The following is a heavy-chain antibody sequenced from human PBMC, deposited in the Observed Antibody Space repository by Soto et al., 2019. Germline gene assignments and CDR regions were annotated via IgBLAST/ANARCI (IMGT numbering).Heavy chain of an antibody. CDR1: GGSISSYY. D-gene: IGHD7-27*01. CDR2: IYYSGTT. Sequence: SETLSLTCTVSGGSISSYYWSWIRQPPGKGLEWIGYIYYSGTTNYNPSLKSRVTISVDTSKNQFSLKLSSVTAADTAVYYCAGGEEPTRLTGWFDYWGQGTLVTVSS. CDR3: AGGEEPTRLTGWFDY. J-gene: IGHJ4*02. V-gene: IGHV4-59*01.